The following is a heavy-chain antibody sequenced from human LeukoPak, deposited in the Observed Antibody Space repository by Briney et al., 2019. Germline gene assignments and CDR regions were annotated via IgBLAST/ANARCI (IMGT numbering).Heavy chain of an antibody. CDR1: GYTFTGYY. Sequence: GASVKVSCKASGYTFTGYYMHWVRQAPGQGLEWMGCINPNSGGTNYAQKFQGRVTMTRDTSISTAYMELSRLRSDDTAVYYCAKDRSGYYYVSWFDPWGQGTLVTVSP. J-gene: IGHJ5*02. CDR2: INPNSGGT. D-gene: IGHD3-22*01. CDR3: AKDRSGYYYVSWFDP. V-gene: IGHV1-2*02.